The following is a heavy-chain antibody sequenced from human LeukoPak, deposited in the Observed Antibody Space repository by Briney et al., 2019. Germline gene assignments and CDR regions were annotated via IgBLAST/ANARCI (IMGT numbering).Heavy chain of an antibody. V-gene: IGHV4-39*07. CDR1: GGSISSSSYY. D-gene: IGHD1-7*01. Sequence: SETLSLTCTVSGGSISSSSYYWGWIRQPPGKGLEWIGSIYYSGSTYYNPSLKSRVTMSVDTSKNQFSLRLRSVTAADTAVYYCARLYGNYQNYFDYWGQGTLVTVSS. J-gene: IGHJ4*02. CDR3: ARLYGNYQNYFDY. CDR2: IYYSGST.